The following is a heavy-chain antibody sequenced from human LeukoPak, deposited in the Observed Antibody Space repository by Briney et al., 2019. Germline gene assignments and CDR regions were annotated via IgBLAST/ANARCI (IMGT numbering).Heavy chain of an antibody. CDR1: GGTFRSHT. J-gene: IGHJ5*02. CDR3: TRVNLRGSQYNWFDP. CDR2: ITPVINSA. Sequence: GASVKVSCKTSGGTFRSHTFGWVRQAPGQGLERMGRITPVINSAKYAQKFRDRLTITADTITVTAYMELSSLTPDDTAVYYCTRVNLRGSQYNWFDPWGQGTRVIVSS. V-gene: IGHV1-69*08. D-gene: IGHD1-26*01.